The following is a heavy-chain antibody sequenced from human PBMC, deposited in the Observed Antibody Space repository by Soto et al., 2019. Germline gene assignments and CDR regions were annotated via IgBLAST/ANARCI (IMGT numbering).Heavy chain of an antibody. CDR2: ISGSGGST. V-gene: IGHV3-23*01. CDR3: AKDSCDSSGYCAPESFDI. CDR1: GFTFSRYA. D-gene: IGHD3-22*01. Sequence: EVQLLESGGGLVQPGGSLRLSCAASGFTFSRYALSWVRQAPGKGLEWVSAISGSGGSTYYADSVKGRFTISRDNSRNTLYLQMNSLRAEDTAVYNCAKDSCDSSGYCAPESFDIWGQGTMVTVSS. J-gene: IGHJ3*02.